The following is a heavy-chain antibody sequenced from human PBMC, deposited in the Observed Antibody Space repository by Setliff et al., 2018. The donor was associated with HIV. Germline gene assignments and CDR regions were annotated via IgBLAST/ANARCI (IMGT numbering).Heavy chain of an antibody. J-gene: IGHJ3*01. V-gene: IGHV1-8*03. CDR1: GYTFTSYD. Sequence: GASVKVSCKASGYTFTSYDINWVRQAPGQGLEWMGWINTGNGNREYSQTFQGRVIITRDTSTTTVYMELISLRSEDTAVYYCARDQAYYYDDSGFNKGPFDAFDFWGLGTMVTVSS. CDR2: INTGNGNR. D-gene: IGHD3-22*01. CDR3: ARDQAYYYDDSGFNKGPFDAFDF.